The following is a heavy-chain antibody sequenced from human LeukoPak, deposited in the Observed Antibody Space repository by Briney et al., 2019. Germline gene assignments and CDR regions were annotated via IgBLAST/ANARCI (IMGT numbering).Heavy chain of an antibody. V-gene: IGHV3-48*01. CDR1: GFTFSSYS. J-gene: IGHJ4*02. Sequence: PGGSLRLSCAASGFTFSSYSMNWVRQAPGKGLEWISYIGISSGNTKYADSVKGRFTVSRDNSRNTLYLQMNSLRTEDTAFYYCAREYCGRECYSGVDYWGQGSLVTVSS. CDR3: AREYCGRECYSGVDY. D-gene: IGHD2-21*01. CDR2: IGISSGNT.